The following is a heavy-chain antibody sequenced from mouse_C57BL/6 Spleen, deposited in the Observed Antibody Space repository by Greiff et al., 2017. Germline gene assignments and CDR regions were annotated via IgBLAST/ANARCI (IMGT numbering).Heavy chain of an antibody. J-gene: IGHJ4*01. D-gene: IGHD4-1*01. CDR1: GFTFSSYA. CDR3: ARSDWEEAMDY. Sequence: EVMLVESGGGLVKPGGSLKLSCAASGFTFSSYAMSWVRQTPEKRVEWVATISDGGSYTYYPDNVKGRFTISRDNAKNNLYLQMSHLKSEDTAMYYCARSDWEEAMDYWGQGTSVTVSA. V-gene: IGHV5-4*03. CDR2: ISDGGSYT.